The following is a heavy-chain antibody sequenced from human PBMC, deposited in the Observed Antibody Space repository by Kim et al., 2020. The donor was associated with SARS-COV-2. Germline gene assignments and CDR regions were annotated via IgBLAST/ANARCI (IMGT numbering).Heavy chain of an antibody. CDR2: IIPILGIA. CDR1: GGTFSSYA. J-gene: IGHJ3*02. D-gene: IGHD1-1*01. V-gene: IGHV1-69*04. Sequence: SVKVSCKASGGTFSSYAISWVRQAPGQGLEWMGRIIPILGIANYAQKFQGRVTITADKSTSTAYMELSSLRSEDTAVYYCTRVPGTTSAFWDAFDIWGQGTMVTVSS. CDR3: TRVPGTTSAFWDAFDI.